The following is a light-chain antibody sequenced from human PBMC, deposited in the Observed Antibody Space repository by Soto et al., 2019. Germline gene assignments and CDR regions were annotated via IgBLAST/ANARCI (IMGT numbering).Light chain of an antibody. Sequence: EIVLTQSPGTLSLSPGERATLSCRASQSVSSSYLAWYQQKPGQAPRLLIYGASSRATGIPDRFSGSGSGTDYTLTISRLEPEDFAVYYCQQYGSSPLYTVGQGPKLEIK. J-gene: IGKJ2*01. CDR3: QQYGSSPLYT. V-gene: IGKV3-20*01. CDR2: GAS. CDR1: QSVSSSY.